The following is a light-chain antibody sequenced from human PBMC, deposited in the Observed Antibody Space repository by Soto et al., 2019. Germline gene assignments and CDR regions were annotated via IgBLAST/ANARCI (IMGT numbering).Light chain of an antibody. CDR3: SSYAGSNNLI. CDR2: EVS. Sequence: QSALTQPPSASGSPGQSVTISCSGTSRDLGDYDYVSWYQQHPGKAPRLMIYEVSERPSGVPDRFSGSKSGNTASLTVTGLQAEDEADYYCSSYAGSNNLIFGGGTKLTVL. J-gene: IGLJ2*01. CDR1: SRDLGDYDY. V-gene: IGLV2-8*01.